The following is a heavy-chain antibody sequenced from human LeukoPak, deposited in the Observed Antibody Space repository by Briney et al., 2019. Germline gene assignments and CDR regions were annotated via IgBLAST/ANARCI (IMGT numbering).Heavy chain of an antibody. D-gene: IGHD6-13*01. V-gene: IGHV3-48*01. CDR1: GFTFSSYA. Sequence: PGGSLRLSCAASGFTFSSYAMSWVRQAPGKGLEWVSYISSSSSTIYYADSVKGRFTISRDNAKNSLYLQMNSLRAEDTAVYYCARDLDRRQLGGLDYWGQGTLVTVSS. CDR3: ARDLDRRQLGGLDY. CDR2: ISSSSSTI. J-gene: IGHJ4*02.